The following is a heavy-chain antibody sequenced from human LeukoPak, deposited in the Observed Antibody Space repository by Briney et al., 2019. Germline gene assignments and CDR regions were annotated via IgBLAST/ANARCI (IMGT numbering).Heavy chain of an antibody. Sequence: PGGSLRLXCAASGFTVSTNYMSWVRQAPGKGLEWVSVIYSGGSTYYADSVKSRFTSSRDNSKNTLYLQMNSLRAEDTAVYYCARGYYYDSSGYCSVFQHWGQGTLVTVSS. V-gene: IGHV3-66*02. CDR3: ARGYYYDSSGYCSVFQH. CDR1: GFTVSTNY. D-gene: IGHD3-22*01. J-gene: IGHJ1*01. CDR2: IYSGGST.